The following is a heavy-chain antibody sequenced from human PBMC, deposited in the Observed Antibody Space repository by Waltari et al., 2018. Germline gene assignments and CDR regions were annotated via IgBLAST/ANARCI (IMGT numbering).Heavy chain of an antibody. CDR2: IYYSGST. CDR3: ARNPHDTMVRGLNYGMDV. V-gene: IGHV4-59*01. D-gene: IGHD3-10*01. Sequence: QVQLQESGPGLVKPSETLSLTCTVSGGSISSYYWSWIRQPPGKGLEWIGYIYYSGSTNYNPSLKSRVTISVDTSKNQFSLKLSSVTAADTAVYYCARNPHDTMVRGLNYGMDVWGQGTTVTVSS. CDR1: GGSISSYY. J-gene: IGHJ6*02.